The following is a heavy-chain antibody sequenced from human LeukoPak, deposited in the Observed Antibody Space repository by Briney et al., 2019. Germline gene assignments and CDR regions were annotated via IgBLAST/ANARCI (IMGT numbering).Heavy chain of an antibody. Sequence: SETLSLTCAVYGGSFSDYSWTWIRQPPGKGLEWIGEINHRGGTNHNPSLMSRVTISVDTSKNQFSLKLSSVTAADTAVYYCARGYGSGSPGSYWGQGTLVTVSS. V-gene: IGHV4-34*01. CDR1: GGSFSDYS. CDR2: INHRGGT. J-gene: IGHJ4*02. D-gene: IGHD3-10*01. CDR3: ARGYGSGSPGSY.